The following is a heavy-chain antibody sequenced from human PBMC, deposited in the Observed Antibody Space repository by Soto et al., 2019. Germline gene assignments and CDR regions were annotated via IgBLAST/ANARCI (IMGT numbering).Heavy chain of an antibody. J-gene: IGHJ4*02. CDR1: GFTFDDYA. Sequence: EVQLVESGGGLVQPGRSLRLSCAASGFTFDDYAMHWVRQAPGKGLEWVSGISWNSGSIGYADSVKGRFTISRDNAKNSLYLQMNSLRAEDTALYYCAKELIWFGELSLGGYFDYWGQGTLVTVSS. V-gene: IGHV3-9*01. D-gene: IGHD3-10*01. CDR2: ISWNSGSI. CDR3: AKELIWFGELSLGGYFDY.